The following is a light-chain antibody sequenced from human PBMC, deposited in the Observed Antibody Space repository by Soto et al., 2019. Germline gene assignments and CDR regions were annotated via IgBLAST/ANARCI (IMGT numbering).Light chain of an antibody. CDR1: SGYSNYK. V-gene: IGLV9-49*01. CDR2: VGTGGIVG. Sequence: QSVLTQPPSASASLGASVTLTCTLSSGYSNYKVDWYQQRPGKGPRFVMRVGTGGIVGSKGDGIPDRFSVLGSGLNRYLTIKNIQEEDESDYHCGADHGRGSIWVFGGGTKLTVL. J-gene: IGLJ2*01. CDR3: GADHGRGSIWV.